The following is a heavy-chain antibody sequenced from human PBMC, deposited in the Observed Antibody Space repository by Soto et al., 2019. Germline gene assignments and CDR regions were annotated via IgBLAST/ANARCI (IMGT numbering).Heavy chain of an antibody. J-gene: IGHJ6*02. CDR1: GFPFSTSA. CDR2: ISASSDAA. D-gene: IGHD1-26*01. V-gene: IGHV3-23*01. CDR3: AKYSGSYPVYNCLSL. Sequence: EVQLLESGGGLVQPGGSLRLSCAASGFPFSTSAINWVRQAPGKGLEWVSIISASSDAAYYAESVKGRFASSRDNSTNTLYLQKNSLRAEDSAVYYCAKYSGSYPVYNCLSLWGQGTTVTVS.